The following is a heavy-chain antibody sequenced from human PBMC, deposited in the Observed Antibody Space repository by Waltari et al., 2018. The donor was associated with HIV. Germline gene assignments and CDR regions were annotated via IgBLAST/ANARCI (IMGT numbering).Heavy chain of an antibody. Sequence: QVQLQESGPGLVKPSETLSLTCSVSGGSVPSGSYYWSWIRQPPGKGLEWIGYFYYSGSTNYNPSLKRRVTISLDTSKNNCSLRLSSVTAADTAVYYCARERGGKYNYYYYGMDVWGQGTTVTVSS. V-gene: IGHV4-61*03. D-gene: IGHD1-20*01. CDR2: FYYSGST. CDR3: ARERGGKYNYYYYGMDV. CDR1: GGSVPSGSYY. J-gene: IGHJ6*02.